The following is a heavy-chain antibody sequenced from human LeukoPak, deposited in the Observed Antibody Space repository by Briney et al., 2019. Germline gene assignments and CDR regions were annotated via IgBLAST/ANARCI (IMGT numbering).Heavy chain of an antibody. D-gene: IGHD5-12*01. J-gene: IGHJ4*02. V-gene: IGHV1-46*01. Sequence: GASVKVSCKASGYTFTSYYMHWVRQAPGQGLEWMGIISPSGGNANYAQKFQGSVTMTRDTSTSTVYMELSGLTSEYTAVYCCARGWEMASKAPFDYWGQGTLVTVSS. CDR2: ISPSGGNA. CDR1: GYTFTSYY. CDR3: ARGWEMASKAPFDY.